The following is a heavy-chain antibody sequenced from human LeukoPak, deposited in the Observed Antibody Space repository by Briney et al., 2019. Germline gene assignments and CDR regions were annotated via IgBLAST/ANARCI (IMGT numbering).Heavy chain of an antibody. Sequence: GGSLRLSCAASGFTFDDYAMHWVRQAPGKGLEWVSGISWNSGSIGYADSVKGRFTISRDNSKNTLYLQMNSLRAEDTAVYYCASYEIVVVIWGQGTLVTVSS. CDR2: ISWNSGSI. CDR1: GFTFDDYA. V-gene: IGHV3-9*01. D-gene: IGHD3-22*01. J-gene: IGHJ4*02. CDR3: ASYEIVVVI.